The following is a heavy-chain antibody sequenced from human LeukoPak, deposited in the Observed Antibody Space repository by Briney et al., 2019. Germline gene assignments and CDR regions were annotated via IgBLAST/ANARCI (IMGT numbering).Heavy chain of an antibody. CDR1: GFTFSSYW. CDR3: ARGRGSGCSDY. V-gene: IGHV3-74*01. CDR2: INSDGSST. D-gene: IGHD6-19*01. J-gene: IGHJ4*02. Sequence: GGSLRLSCAASGFTFSSYWMHWVRQAPGKGLVWVSRINSDGSSTSYADSVKGRFTISRDNAKNTLYLQMNSPRAEDTAVYYCARGRGSGCSDYWGQGTLVTVSS.